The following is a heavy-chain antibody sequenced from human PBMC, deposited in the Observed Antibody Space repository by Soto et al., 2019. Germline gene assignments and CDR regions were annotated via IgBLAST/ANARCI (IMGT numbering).Heavy chain of an antibody. CDR2: IKQDGSEK. J-gene: IGHJ4*02. Sequence: ESGGGLVQPGGSLRLSCAASGFTFSSYWMSWVRQAPGKGLEWVANIKQDGSEKYYVDSVKGRFTISRDNAKNSLYLQMNSLRAEDTAVYYCARGGYSGYDLPGYWGQGTLVTVSS. CDR3: ARGGYSGYDLPGY. CDR1: GFTFSSYW. D-gene: IGHD5-12*01. V-gene: IGHV3-7*01.